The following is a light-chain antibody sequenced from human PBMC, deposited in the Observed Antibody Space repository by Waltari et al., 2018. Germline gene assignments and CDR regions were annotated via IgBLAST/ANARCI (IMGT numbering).Light chain of an antibody. V-gene: IGKV3-20*01. CDR2: GAF. Sequence: EIVLTQSPGTLSLSPGEGATLSCRTSQTIRTTYLAWYQQKPGQAPTLLIYGAFSRDTGIPDRFTGSGSGTDFSLTISSLEPEDFATYYCQQYDISPLTFGGGTKVEIK. CDR1: QTIRTTY. J-gene: IGKJ4*01. CDR3: QQYDISPLT.